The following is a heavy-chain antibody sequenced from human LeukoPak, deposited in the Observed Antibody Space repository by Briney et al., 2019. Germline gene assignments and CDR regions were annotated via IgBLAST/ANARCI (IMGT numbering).Heavy chain of an antibody. Sequence: GGSLRLSCAASGFTFSSYWMSWVRQAPGKGPEWVANIKQDGSEKNYVDSVKGRFTISRDNAKNSLYQQMISLRPDDTAVYYCARVQSGCGSTSCYDAYSFDSWGRGTLVTVSS. D-gene: IGHD2-2*01. CDR2: IKQDGSEK. J-gene: IGHJ4*02. CDR3: ARVQSGCGSTSCYDAYSFDS. CDR1: GFTFSSYW. V-gene: IGHV3-7*03.